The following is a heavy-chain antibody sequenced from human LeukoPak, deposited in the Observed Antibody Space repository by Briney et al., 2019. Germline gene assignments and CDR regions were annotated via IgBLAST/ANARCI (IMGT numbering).Heavy chain of an antibody. D-gene: IGHD2-2*01. Sequence: GGSLRLSCAASGFTFGSYSMNWVRQAPGKGLEWVSSISSSSSYIYYADSVKGRFTISRDNAKNSLYLQMNSLRAEDTAVYYCARGYCSSTSCAFFDYWGQGTLVTVSS. V-gene: IGHV3-21*01. CDR1: GFTFGSYS. J-gene: IGHJ4*02. CDR2: ISSSSSYI. CDR3: ARGYCSSTSCAFFDY.